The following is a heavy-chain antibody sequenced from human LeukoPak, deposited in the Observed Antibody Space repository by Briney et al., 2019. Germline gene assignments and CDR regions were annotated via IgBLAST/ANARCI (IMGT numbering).Heavy chain of an antibody. V-gene: IGHV4-59*01. D-gene: IGHD6-25*01. J-gene: IGHJ4*02. CDR3: ARARYSSAPFDY. CDR2: IYYSGST. Sequence: LEXIGYIYYSGSTNYNPSLKSRVTISVVTSKNQFSLKLSSVTAADTAVYYCARARYSSAPFDYWGQGTLITVSS.